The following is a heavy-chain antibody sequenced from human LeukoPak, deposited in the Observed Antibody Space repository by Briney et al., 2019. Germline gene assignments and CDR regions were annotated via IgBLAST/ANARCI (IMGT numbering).Heavy chain of an antibody. V-gene: IGHV3-74*01. Sequence: GGSLRLSCAASGFTFSSYWMHWVRQAPGKGLVWVSRINSDGSSTSYADSVKGRSTISRDNAKNTLYLQMNSLRAEDTAVYYCARDPSARDYDFWSGYSTGDAFDIWGQGTMVTVSS. CDR2: INSDGSST. CDR1: GFTFSSYW. J-gene: IGHJ3*02. D-gene: IGHD3-3*01. CDR3: ARDPSARDYDFWSGYSTGDAFDI.